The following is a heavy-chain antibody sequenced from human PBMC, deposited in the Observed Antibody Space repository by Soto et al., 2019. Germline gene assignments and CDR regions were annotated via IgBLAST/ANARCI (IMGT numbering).Heavy chain of an antibody. V-gene: IGHV4-31*03. Sequence: SETLSLTCTVSGVSISSGGYYWSWIRQHPGKGLEWIGYIYYSGSTYYNPSLKSRVTISVDTSKNQFSLKLSSVTAADTAVYYCARDKDGYCSGGSCWGPYYGMDVWGQGTTVTVSS. D-gene: IGHD2-15*01. CDR3: ARDKDGYCSGGSCWGPYYGMDV. CDR2: IYYSGST. CDR1: GVSISSGGYY. J-gene: IGHJ6*02.